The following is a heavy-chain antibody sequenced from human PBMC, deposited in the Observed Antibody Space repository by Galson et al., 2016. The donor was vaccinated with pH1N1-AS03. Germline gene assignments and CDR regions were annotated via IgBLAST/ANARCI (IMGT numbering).Heavy chain of an antibody. CDR3: AREYNGHDPRYLYGMDV. V-gene: IGHV3-48*02. Sequence: SLRLSCAASGFTFSSYRMNWVRHAPGKGPEWVSYIGKGSGIIYYADSVRGRFTVSRDDVHNSLYLQMHSLRDEDTAVYYCAREYNGHDPRYLYGMDVWGQGTTVSVSS. D-gene: IGHD5-12*01. J-gene: IGHJ6*02. CDR1: GFTFSSYR. CDR2: IGKGSGII.